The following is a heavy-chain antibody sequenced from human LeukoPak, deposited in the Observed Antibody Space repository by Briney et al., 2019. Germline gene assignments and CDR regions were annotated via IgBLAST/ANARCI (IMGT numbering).Heavy chain of an antibody. CDR2: ISWNSGSI. J-gene: IGHJ4*02. Sequence: GGSLRLSCAASGFTFDDYAMHWVRQAPGKGLEWVSGISWNSGSIGYADSVKGRFTISRDNAKNSLYLQMNSLRAEDTAVYYCARVETRYYYENTGYYYHRGSAFDYWGQGTLVTVSS. D-gene: IGHD3-22*01. CDR1: GFTFDDYA. CDR3: ARVETRYYYENTGYYYHRGSAFDY. V-gene: IGHV3-9*01.